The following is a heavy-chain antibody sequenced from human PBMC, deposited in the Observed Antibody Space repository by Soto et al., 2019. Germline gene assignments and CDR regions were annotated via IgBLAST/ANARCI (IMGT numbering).Heavy chain of an antibody. CDR3: ARGISIIAAPDKYSFDS. D-gene: IGHD6-25*01. Sequence: SETLSLTCAVSGVSVTNGYYYWTWMRQSPGKGLEWIGNIYYSETTNQNPSLKSRLSISVDTSKNQFSLKLTSVTAADTAVYYCARGISIIAAPDKYSFDSWGQGTLVTVSS. CDR2: IYYSETT. CDR1: GVSVTNGYYY. J-gene: IGHJ4*02. V-gene: IGHV4-61*01.